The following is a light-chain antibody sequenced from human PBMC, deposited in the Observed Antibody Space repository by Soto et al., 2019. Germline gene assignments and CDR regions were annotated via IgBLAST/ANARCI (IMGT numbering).Light chain of an antibody. V-gene: IGLV1-44*01. J-gene: IGLJ3*02. CDR2: NNN. Sequence: QSVLTQPPSASGTPGQRVTISCSGSSSNIGGNTVNWYQKLPGTAPKLLIHNNNQRPSGVPDRFSGSKSGTSASLAINGLQAEDEAHYYCQSYDNSLSGSWVFGGGTKLTVL. CDR1: SSNIGGNT. CDR3: QSYDNSLSGSWV.